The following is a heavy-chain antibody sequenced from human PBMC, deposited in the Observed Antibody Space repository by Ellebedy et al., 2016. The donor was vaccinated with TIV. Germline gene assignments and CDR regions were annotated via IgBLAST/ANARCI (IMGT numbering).Heavy chain of an antibody. CDR3: AEGRSGWYYFDY. CDR1: GGSFTGYY. V-gene: IGHV4-34*01. CDR2: VSQSGRT. J-gene: IGHJ4*02. Sequence: GSLRLSCAVYGGSFTGYYWSWVRQPPGKGLEWIGEVSQSGRTNYHPSLKSRVTISVDTSKNQFSLKLNSVTAADTAVYYCAEGRSGWYYFDYWGQGTLVTVSS. D-gene: IGHD6-19*01.